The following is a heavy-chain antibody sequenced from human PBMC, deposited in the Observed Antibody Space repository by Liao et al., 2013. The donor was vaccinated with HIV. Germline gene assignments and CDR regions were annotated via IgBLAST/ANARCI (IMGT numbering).Heavy chain of an antibody. D-gene: IGHD6-6*01. V-gene: IGHV4-59*12. Sequence: QVQLQESGPGLVKPSETLSLTCTVSGGSISSYYWSWIRQPPGKGLEWIGYIYYSGRTYYKPSLKSRVTISLDASKNQFSLNVNSVTAADTAVYYCTREGGGYKSSSYYWGQGTLVSVSS. CDR3: TREGGGYKSSSYY. CDR2: IYYSGRT. J-gene: IGHJ4*02. CDR1: GGSISSYY.